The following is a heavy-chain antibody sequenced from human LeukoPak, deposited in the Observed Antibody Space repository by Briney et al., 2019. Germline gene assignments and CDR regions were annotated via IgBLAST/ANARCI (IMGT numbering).Heavy chain of an antibody. D-gene: IGHD3-9*01. CDR2: ISAYNGNT. J-gene: IGHJ6*03. CDR1: GYTFTSYG. Sequence: ASVKVSCKASGYTFTSYGISWVRQAPGQGLEWMGWISAYNGNTNYAQKLQGRVTMTTDTSTSTAYMELRSLRSDDTAVYYCARGPFGDILTGYAPYYYYMDVWGKGTTVTVSS. CDR3: ARGPFGDILTGYAPYYYYMDV. V-gene: IGHV1-18*01.